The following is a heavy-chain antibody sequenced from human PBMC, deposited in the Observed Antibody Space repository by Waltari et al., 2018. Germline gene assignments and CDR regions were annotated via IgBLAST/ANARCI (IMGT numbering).Heavy chain of an antibody. V-gene: IGHV3-48*03. J-gene: IGHJ3*02. CDR1: GFSFSTYD. CDR3: AREYTSSSGDAFDI. Sequence: EVQVVESGGGLVQPGGSLRLSCVASGFSFSTYDMNWVRQAPGKGLEWVAYITGSGRTIYYADSVKGRFTISRDSAKNSLYLQMNSLTVEDTAVYYCAREYTSSSGDAFDIWGQGTMVIVSS. CDR2: ITGSGRTI. D-gene: IGHD6-6*01.